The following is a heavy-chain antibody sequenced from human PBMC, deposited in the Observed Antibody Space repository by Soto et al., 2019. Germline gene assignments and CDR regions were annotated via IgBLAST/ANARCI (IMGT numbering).Heavy chain of an antibody. CDR1: GDSVSSNSAA. Sequence: PSPTLSLTCVISGDSVSSNSAAWNWIRQSPSRGLEWLGRTYYRSKWYNDFAISVKSRITINPDTSKNQFSLQLNSVTPEDTAVYYCARDVANWFDPWGQGTQVTVSS. CDR3: ARDVANWFDP. V-gene: IGHV6-1*01. CDR2: TYYRSKWYN. J-gene: IGHJ5*02.